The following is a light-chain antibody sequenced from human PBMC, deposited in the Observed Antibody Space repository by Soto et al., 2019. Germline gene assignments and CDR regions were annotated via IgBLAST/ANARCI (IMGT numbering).Light chain of an antibody. V-gene: IGLV1-51*01. Sequence: QSVLTQPPSVSAAPGQTVTISCSGSSSNIGSNYVSGYQQLPGTAPKLLIYDNNNRPSGIPDQFSGSKSGTSATLGITGLQTGDEADYYCGTWGSSLSAVVFGGGTKLTVL. CDR2: DNN. CDR3: GTWGSSLSAVV. J-gene: IGLJ2*01. CDR1: SSNIGSNY.